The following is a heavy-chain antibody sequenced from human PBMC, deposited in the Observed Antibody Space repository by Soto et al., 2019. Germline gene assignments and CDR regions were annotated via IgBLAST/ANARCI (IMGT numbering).Heavy chain of an antibody. Sequence: PSETLSLTCTVSGGSISSSSYYWGWIRQPPGKGLEWIGSIYYSGSTYYNPSLKSRVTISVDTSKNQFSLKLSSVTAADTAVYYCARHGGIAAAVPWFDPWGQGTLVTVSS. D-gene: IGHD6-13*01. V-gene: IGHV4-39*01. J-gene: IGHJ5*02. CDR2: IYYSGST. CDR1: GGSISSSSYY. CDR3: ARHGGIAAAVPWFDP.